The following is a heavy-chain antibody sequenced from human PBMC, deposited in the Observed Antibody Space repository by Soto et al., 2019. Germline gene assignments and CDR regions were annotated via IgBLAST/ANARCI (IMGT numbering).Heavy chain of an antibody. Sequence: QVQLVQSGAEVKKPGSSVKVSCKASGGTFSSYTISWVRQAPGQGLEWMGRIIPILGIANYAQKFQGRVTITADKSTSTAYMELSSLRSEDTAVYYCARVVGLAAAGTDYWGQGTLVTVSS. D-gene: IGHD6-13*01. V-gene: IGHV1-69*02. CDR2: IIPILGIA. J-gene: IGHJ4*02. CDR3: ARVVGLAAAGTDY. CDR1: GGTFSSYT.